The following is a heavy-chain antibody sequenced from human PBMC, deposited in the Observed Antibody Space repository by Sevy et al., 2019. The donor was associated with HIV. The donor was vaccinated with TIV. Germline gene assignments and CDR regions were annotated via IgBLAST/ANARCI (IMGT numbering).Heavy chain of an antibody. V-gene: IGHV3-7*03. Sequence: GGSLRLSCAASGFTFSSYWMSWVRQAPGKGLEWVANIKQDGSEKYNVDSVKGRFTISRENAKNSLYLQMNSLRAEDTAVYYCAGKAHRYCSSTSCSRDWFDPWGQGTLVTVSS. CDR3: AGKAHRYCSSTSCSRDWFDP. D-gene: IGHD2-2*01. J-gene: IGHJ5*02. CDR2: IKQDGSEK. CDR1: GFTFSSYW.